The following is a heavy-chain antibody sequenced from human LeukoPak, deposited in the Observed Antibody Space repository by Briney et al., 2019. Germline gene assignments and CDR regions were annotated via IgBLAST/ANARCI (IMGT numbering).Heavy chain of an antibody. D-gene: IGHD6-19*01. V-gene: IGHV4-4*07. Sequence: SETLSLTCTVSGGSISTYYWSWVRQPAGEGLEWIGHVYTSGSTYNPSLKSRVTMSVDTSKHQFSLKLNSVTAADTAVYYCARRHYSSGLDYWGQGILVTLSS. CDR3: ARRHYSSGLDY. CDR1: GGSISTYY. CDR2: VYTSGST. J-gene: IGHJ4*02.